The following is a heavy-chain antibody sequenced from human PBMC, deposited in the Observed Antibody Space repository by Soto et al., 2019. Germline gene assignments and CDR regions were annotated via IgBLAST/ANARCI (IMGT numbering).Heavy chain of an antibody. V-gene: IGHV1-18*01. CDR1: SYTFTNYG. J-gene: IGHJ5*02. CDR2: ISPYNGQT. Sequence: ASVKVSCKTSSYTFTNYGITWVRQAPGQGLEWMGWISPYNGQTDYAQKFQDRVIMTTDTSTTTGYLELRSLRSDDTAVYYCARDVIAMVRGVVITRYFDPWGQGTLVTVSS. D-gene: IGHD3-10*01. CDR3: ARDVIAMVRGVVITRYFDP.